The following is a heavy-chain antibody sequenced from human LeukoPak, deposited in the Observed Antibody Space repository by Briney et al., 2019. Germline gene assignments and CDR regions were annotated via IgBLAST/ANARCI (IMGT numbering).Heavy chain of an antibody. D-gene: IGHD3-22*01. J-gene: IGHJ4*02. V-gene: IGHV3-30*04. CDR2: ISYDGSNK. Sequence: GRSLRLSCAASGFTFSSYAMHWVRQAPGKGLEGVAVISYDGSNKYYADSVKGRFTISRDNSKNTLYLQMNSLRAEDTAVYYCARGSNYYDSSPGPFDYWGQGTLVTVSS. CDR3: ARGSNYYDSSPGPFDY. CDR1: GFTFSSYA.